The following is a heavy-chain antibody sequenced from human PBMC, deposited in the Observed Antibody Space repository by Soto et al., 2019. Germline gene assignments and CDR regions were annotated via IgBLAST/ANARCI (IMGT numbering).Heavy chain of an antibody. CDR3: AHSGGYGSGHSPFDY. Sequence: QITLKESGPTLVKPTQTLTLTCTFSGFSLSTSGVGVGWIRQPPGKALEWLALIYWDDDKRYSPSLKSRLTITKEPSKNQVVLTMTNMDPVDTATYYCAHSGGYGSGHSPFDYWGQGTLVTVSS. CDR1: GFSLSTSGVG. J-gene: IGHJ4*02. D-gene: IGHD3-10*01. CDR2: IYWDDDK. V-gene: IGHV2-5*02.